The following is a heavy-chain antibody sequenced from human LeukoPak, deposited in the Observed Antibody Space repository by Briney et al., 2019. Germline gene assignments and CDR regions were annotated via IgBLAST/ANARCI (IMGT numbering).Heavy chain of an antibody. D-gene: IGHD1-1*01. V-gene: IGHV3-33*01. Sequence: PGGSLRLSCAVSGFIFSDYGFHWVRQAPGKGLEWVAVTRFDGSIKQYADSVKGRFTISRDDSKNTLYLQMKFLESEDTAVYYCARWGGTRQYYFDYWGQGTLVTVSS. CDR1: GFIFSDYG. CDR2: TRFDGSIK. J-gene: IGHJ4*02. CDR3: ARWGGTRQYYFDY.